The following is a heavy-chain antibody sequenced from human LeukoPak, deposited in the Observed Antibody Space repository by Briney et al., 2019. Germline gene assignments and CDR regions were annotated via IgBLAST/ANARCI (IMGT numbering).Heavy chain of an antibody. V-gene: IGHV3-9*01. D-gene: IGHD3-10*01. CDR1: GFTFDDYA. Sequence: PGRSLRLSCAASGFTFDDYAMHWVRQAPGKGLEWVSGISWNSGSIGYADSVKGRFTISRDNAKNSLYLQMNSLRAEDTALYYCAKAGGSGSPSDYWGQGTLVTVSS. CDR2: ISWNSGSI. J-gene: IGHJ4*02. CDR3: AKAGGSGSPSDY.